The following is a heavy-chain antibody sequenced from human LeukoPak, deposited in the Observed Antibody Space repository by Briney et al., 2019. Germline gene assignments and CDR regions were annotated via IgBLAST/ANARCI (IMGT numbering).Heavy chain of an antibody. Sequence: SETLSLTCAVYGGSFSGYYWSWIRQPPGKGLEWIGEINHSGSTNYNPSLKSRVTISVDTSKNQFSLKLSSVTAADTAVYYCARGLGYDFWSGPFDYWGQGTLVTVSS. J-gene: IGHJ4*02. CDR1: GGSFSGYY. CDR3: ARGLGYDFWSGPFDY. CDR2: INHSGST. D-gene: IGHD3-3*01. V-gene: IGHV4-34*01.